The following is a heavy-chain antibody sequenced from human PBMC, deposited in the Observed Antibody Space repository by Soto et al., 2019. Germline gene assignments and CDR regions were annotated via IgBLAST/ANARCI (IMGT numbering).Heavy chain of an antibody. CDR3: ARAHAGRPFDS. Sequence: QVQLRESGPGLVKPSQTLSLTCTVSGDSISTGDNFWSWIRQPPGKGLEWIGYIYYSENTFYNPSLKSRLSISVDTSKSQFSLNLSSVTAADTAVYYCARAHAGRPFDSWGQGTLVTVSS. CDR2: IYYSENT. V-gene: IGHV4-30-4*01. CDR1: GDSISTGDNF. J-gene: IGHJ4*02. D-gene: IGHD6-6*01.